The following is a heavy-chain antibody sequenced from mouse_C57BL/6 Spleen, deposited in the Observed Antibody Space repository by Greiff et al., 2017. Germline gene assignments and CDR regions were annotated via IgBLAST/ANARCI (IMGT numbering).Heavy chain of an antibody. CDR2: IYPGDGDT. CDR3: ARGCYDNLYYAMDY. CDR1: GYAFSSSW. J-gene: IGHJ4*01. Sequence: VQLQQSGPELVKPGASVQISCKASGYAFSSSWMNWVKQRPGKGLEWIGRIYPGDGDTNYNEKFKGKATLTADKSSSTAYMQLSSLTSEDSAVDFCARGCYDNLYYAMDYWGQGTSVTVSS. V-gene: IGHV1-82*01. D-gene: IGHD2-1*01.